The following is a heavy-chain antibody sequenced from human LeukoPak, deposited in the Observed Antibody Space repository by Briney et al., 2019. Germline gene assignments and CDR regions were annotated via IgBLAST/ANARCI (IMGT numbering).Heavy chain of an antibody. Sequence: GESLKISCKGSGYSFTSYWIGWVRQMPGKGLEWMGLIYPGDSDTRYSPSFQGQVTISADKSISTAYLQWSSLKASDTAMYYCARHAQGGCSGGSCYSAPPDYFDYWGQGTLVTVSS. V-gene: IGHV5-51*01. CDR1: GYSFTSYW. J-gene: IGHJ4*02. D-gene: IGHD2-15*01. CDR2: IYPGDSDT. CDR3: ARHAQGGCSGGSCYSAPPDYFDY.